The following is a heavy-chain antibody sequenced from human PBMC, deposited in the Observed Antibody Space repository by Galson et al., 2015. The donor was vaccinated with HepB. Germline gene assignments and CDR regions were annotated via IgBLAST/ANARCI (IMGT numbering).Heavy chain of an antibody. Sequence: SLRLSCAASGFTLSSSSMHWVRQAPGKGLVWVSRISSDGSITIYADSVKGRFTISRDNAKNTLYVQMNSLGAEDTAVYYCAREGGSGALDIWGQGTIVTVSS. J-gene: IGHJ3*02. CDR2: ISSDGSIT. V-gene: IGHV3-74*01. CDR1: GFTLSSSS. D-gene: IGHD3-10*01. CDR3: AREGGSGALDI.